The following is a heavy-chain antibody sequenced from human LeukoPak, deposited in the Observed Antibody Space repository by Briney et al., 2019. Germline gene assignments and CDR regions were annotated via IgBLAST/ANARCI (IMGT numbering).Heavy chain of an antibody. D-gene: IGHD4-17*01. CDR3: VRLFGGVTTFDY. CDR2: INQDGSAE. CDR1: GFTFSTYS. J-gene: IGHJ4*02. V-gene: IGHV3-7*01. Sequence: PGRSLRLSCAASGFTFSTYSMSWVRQAPGKGLDWVASINQDGSAEYYVDSVRGRFTIYRDNAKTSLYLQVNRLRVDDTAVYYCVRLFGGVTTFDYWGQGTLVTVSS.